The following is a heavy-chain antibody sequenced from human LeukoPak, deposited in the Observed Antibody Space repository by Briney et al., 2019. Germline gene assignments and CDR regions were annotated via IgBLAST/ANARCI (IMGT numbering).Heavy chain of an antibody. V-gene: IGHV3-23*01. CDR1: GFTFSSYA. Sequence: GGSLRLSCAASGFTFSSYAMSWVRQAPGKGLEWVSAISGSGGSTYYADSVKGRFTISRDNSKNTLYLQMNSLRAEDTAVYYCAKDRFITMIVVVPIRAFDYWGQGTLVTVSS. CDR2: ISGSGGST. CDR3: AKDRFITMIVVVPIRAFDY. J-gene: IGHJ4*02. D-gene: IGHD3-22*01.